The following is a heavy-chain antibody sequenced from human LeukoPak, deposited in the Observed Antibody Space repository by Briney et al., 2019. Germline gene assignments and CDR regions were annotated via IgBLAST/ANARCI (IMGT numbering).Heavy chain of an antibody. CDR1: GFTFSSYS. CDR3: AIDSSGYYHDAFDI. D-gene: IGHD3-22*01. V-gene: IGHV3-48*04. Sequence: GGSLRLSCAASGFTFSSYSMNWVRQAPGKGLEWVSYISSSSSTIYYADSVKGRFTISRDNAKNSLYLQMNSLRAEDTAVYYCAIDSSGYYHDAFDIWGQGTMVTVSS. CDR2: ISSSSSTI. J-gene: IGHJ3*02.